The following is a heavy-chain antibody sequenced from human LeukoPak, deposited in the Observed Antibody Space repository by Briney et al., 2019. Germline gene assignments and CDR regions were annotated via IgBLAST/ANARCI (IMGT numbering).Heavy chain of an antibody. Sequence: PGGSLRLSCAASGFTFSSYGMHWVRQAPGKGLEWVAFIRYDGSNKYYADSVKGRFTISRDNSKNTLYLQMNSLRAEDTAVYYCAKGDYYDSSGYYYYFDYWGQGTLVTVSS. J-gene: IGHJ4*02. CDR2: IRYDGSNK. CDR3: AKGDYYDSSGYYYYFDY. CDR1: GFTFSSYG. V-gene: IGHV3-30*02. D-gene: IGHD3-22*01.